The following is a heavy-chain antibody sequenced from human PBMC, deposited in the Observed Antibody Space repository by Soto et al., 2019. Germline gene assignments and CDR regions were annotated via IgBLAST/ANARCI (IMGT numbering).Heavy chain of an antibody. J-gene: IGHJ6*03. V-gene: IGHV4-34*01. CDR2: INHSGST. CDR1: GGSFSGYY. D-gene: IGHD2-2*01. Sequence: QVQLQQWGAGLLKPSETLSLTCAVYGGSFSGYYWSWIRQPPGKGLEWIGEINHSGSTNYNPSLKSRVTISVDTSKNQFSLKLSSVTAADTAVYYCARGLFVVVPAAISYYYYMDVWGKVTTVTFSS. CDR3: ARGLFVVVPAAISYYYYMDV.